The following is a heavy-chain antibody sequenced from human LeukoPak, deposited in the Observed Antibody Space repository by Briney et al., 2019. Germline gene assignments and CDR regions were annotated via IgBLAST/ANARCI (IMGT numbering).Heavy chain of an antibody. CDR3: ARGSSGSSYYYYYYGMDV. Sequence: SETLSLTCAVYGGSFSGYYWSWIRQPPGKGLEWIGEINHSGSTNYNPSLKSRVTISVDTSKNRFSLKLSSVTAADTAVYYCARGSSGSSYYYYYYGMDVWGQGTTVTVSS. D-gene: IGHD1-26*01. CDR2: INHSGST. V-gene: IGHV4-34*01. J-gene: IGHJ6*02. CDR1: GGSFSGYY.